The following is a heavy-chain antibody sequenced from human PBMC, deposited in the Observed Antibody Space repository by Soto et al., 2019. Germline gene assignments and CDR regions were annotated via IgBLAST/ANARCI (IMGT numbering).Heavy chain of an antibody. V-gene: IGHV1-58*02. CDR2: IVVGSGNT. Sequence: SVKVSCKASGSTFTSSAMQWVRQARGQRLEWIGWIVVGSGNTNYAQKFQERVTITRDMSTSTAYMELSSLRSEDTAVYYCAVPRGVPDYDFWSGYPAHDAFDIWGQGTMVTVS. CDR1: GSTFTSSA. D-gene: IGHD3-3*01. CDR3: AVPRGVPDYDFWSGYPAHDAFDI. J-gene: IGHJ3*02.